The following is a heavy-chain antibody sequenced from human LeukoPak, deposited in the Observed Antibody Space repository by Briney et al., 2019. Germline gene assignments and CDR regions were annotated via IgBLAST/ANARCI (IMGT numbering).Heavy chain of an antibody. Sequence: GGSLRLSCAASGFTFSTYSMNWVRQAPGRGLEWVSSISSSSTYIYYADSVKGRFTISRDNAKNSLFLQMNSLRAEDTAVYYCAREDTYYYGTGTYRLFDYWGQGTPVTVSS. CDR3: AREDTYYYGTGTYRLFDY. J-gene: IGHJ4*02. CDR2: ISSSSTYI. D-gene: IGHD3-10*01. CDR1: GFTFSTYS. V-gene: IGHV3-21*01.